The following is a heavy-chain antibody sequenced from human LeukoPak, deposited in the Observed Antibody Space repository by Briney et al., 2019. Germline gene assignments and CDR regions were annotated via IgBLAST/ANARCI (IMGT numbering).Heavy chain of an antibody. V-gene: IGHV4-39*07. Sequence: SETLSLTCTVSGGSISSSSYSWGWLRQPPGKGLEWIGSIYYSGSTYYNPSLKSRVTISVDTSKNQFSLKLSSVTAADTAVYYCARGNTYYYDSSGYYSGPPFDYWGQGTLVTVSS. D-gene: IGHD3-22*01. CDR3: ARGNTYYYDSSGYYSGPPFDY. J-gene: IGHJ4*02. CDR1: GGSISSSSYS. CDR2: IYYSGST.